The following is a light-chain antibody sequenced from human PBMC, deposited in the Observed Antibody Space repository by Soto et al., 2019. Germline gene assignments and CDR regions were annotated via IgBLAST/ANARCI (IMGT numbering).Light chain of an antibody. J-gene: IGKJ5*01. Sequence: IVMTQSPGTLSLSPRERATLSCRASQSISTNHLAWYQQKPGQAPRLLIYDASRRATGIPDRFSGSGSGTDFTLTISRPEPEDVAVYYCQHCGSSPITFGQGTRLEI. CDR3: QHCGSSPIT. CDR2: DAS. V-gene: IGKV3-20*01. CDR1: QSISTNH.